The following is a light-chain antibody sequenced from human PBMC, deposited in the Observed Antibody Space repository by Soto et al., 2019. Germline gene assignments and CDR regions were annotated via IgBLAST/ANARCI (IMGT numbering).Light chain of an antibody. CDR2: AAS. J-gene: IGKJ2*02. V-gene: IGKV1-39*01. Sequence: DIQMTQSPSSLSASVGDRVTITCRARQSISSYLNWYQQKPGKAPKLLIYAASSLQSGVPSRFSGSGSGTDFTLTISSLQPEDFATYYCQQSYSTPRTFGHGTKLEIK. CDR3: QQSYSTPRT. CDR1: QSISSY.